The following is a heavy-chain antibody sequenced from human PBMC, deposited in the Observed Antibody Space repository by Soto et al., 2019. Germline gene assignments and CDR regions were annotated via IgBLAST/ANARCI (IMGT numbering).Heavy chain of an antibody. CDR1: GGALSSGSNY. CDR3: AATDSSGYYYGAFAI. CDR2: IYYSGST. Sequence: DTRSHTCTVSGGALSSGSNYWSRLRQPPGKGLAWIGYIYYSGSTSYNPYLHSLVTISIDTSKNQLSLKLRCVPAAHTAVYYCAATDSSGYYYGAFAIWCQGTMVT. J-gene: IGHJ3*02. V-gene: IGHV4-61*01. D-gene: IGHD3-22*01.